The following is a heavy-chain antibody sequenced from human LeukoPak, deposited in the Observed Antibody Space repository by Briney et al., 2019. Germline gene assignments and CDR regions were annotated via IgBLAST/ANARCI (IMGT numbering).Heavy chain of an antibody. Sequence: EASVKVSCKASGYTFTSYGVTWVRQAPGQGLEWMGWVSGHNGDTDYAQKLQGRVTMTIVTSTSTAYMELRILISDDTAVYFCARDRHSGYSSVWYDHWGQGTLVTVSS. CDR1: GYTFTSYG. J-gene: IGHJ5*02. V-gene: IGHV1-18*01. CDR2: VSGHNGDT. CDR3: ARDRHSGYSSVWYDH. D-gene: IGHD6-25*01.